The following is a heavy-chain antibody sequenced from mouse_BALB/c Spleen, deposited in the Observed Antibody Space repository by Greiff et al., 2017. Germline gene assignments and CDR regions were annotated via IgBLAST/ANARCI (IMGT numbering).Heavy chain of an antibody. CDR2: IDPANGNT. Sequence: GVELVKPGASVKLSCTASGFNIKDTYMHWVKQRPEQGLEWIGRIDPANGNTKYDPKFQGKATITADTSSNTAYLQLSSLTSEDTAVYYCARGYDGYHGAMDYWGQGTSVTVSS. V-gene: IGHV14-3*02. D-gene: IGHD2-3*01. CDR3: ARGYDGYHGAMDY. CDR1: GFNIKDTY. J-gene: IGHJ4*01.